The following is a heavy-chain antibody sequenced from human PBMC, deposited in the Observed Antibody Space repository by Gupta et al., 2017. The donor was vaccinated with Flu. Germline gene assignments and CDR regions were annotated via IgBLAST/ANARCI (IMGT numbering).Heavy chain of an antibody. Sequence: QVKLVESGGAVVQPGGSLRLSCSTSGFTFSSYDMNWVRQAPVKGLEWVAVIWNDENYKYYAAYFKGRFTISRDNTQDTVYLKMNSLRAEDTARYYCAKSVYCAGGNCYSPAGHWGQGTQVTVSS. CDR1: GFTFSSYD. CDR3: AKSVYCAGGNCYSPAGH. J-gene: IGHJ4*02. V-gene: IGHV3-33*06. D-gene: IGHD2-8*02. CDR2: IWNDENYK.